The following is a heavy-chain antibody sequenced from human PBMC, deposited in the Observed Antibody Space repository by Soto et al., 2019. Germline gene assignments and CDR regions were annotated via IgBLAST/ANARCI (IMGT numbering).Heavy chain of an antibody. CDR1: GGSISSSSYY. CDR2: IYYSGST. Sequence: SETLSLTCTVSGGSISSSSYYWCWIRQPPGKGLEWIGSIYYSGSTSYNPSLKSRVTISVDTSKNQFSLKLSSVTAADTAVYYCARDPGHYGPGSLDYWGQGTLVTVSS. V-gene: IGHV4-39*07. D-gene: IGHD3-10*01. CDR3: ARDPGHYGPGSLDY. J-gene: IGHJ4*02.